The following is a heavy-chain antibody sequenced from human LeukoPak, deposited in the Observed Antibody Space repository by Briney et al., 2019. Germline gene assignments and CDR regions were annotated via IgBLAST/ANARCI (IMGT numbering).Heavy chain of an antibody. CDR3: AKSYAGYYYDSSGHSDIPYYFDY. V-gene: IGHV3-23*01. J-gene: IGHJ4*02. D-gene: IGHD3-22*01. Sequence: GGSLRLSCAASGFTFSSYAMSWVRQAPGKGLEWVSGISGSGGSTYYADAVKGRFTISRDNSKNTLYLQMNSLRAEDTAVYYCAKSYAGYYYDSSGHSDIPYYFDYWGQGTLVTVSS. CDR2: ISGSGGST. CDR1: GFTFSSYA.